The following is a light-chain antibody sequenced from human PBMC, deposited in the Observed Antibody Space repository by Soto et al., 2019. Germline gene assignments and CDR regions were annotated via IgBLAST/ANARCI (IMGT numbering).Light chain of an antibody. Sequence: ETVMTQSPGPLSLSPGERATLSCRASQSVSSGYLAWYQQKPGQAPRLLIFGASNRATGIPDRFTGSGSGTDFTLTISRLEPEDCAVYYCQQYGISQNTFGQGTKLEIK. J-gene: IGKJ2*01. CDR1: QSVSSGY. V-gene: IGKV3-20*01. CDR2: GAS. CDR3: QQYGISQNT.